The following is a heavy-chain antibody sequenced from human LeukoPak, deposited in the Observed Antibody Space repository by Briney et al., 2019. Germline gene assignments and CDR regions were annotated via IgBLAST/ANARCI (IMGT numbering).Heavy chain of an antibody. D-gene: IGHD6-13*01. J-gene: IGHJ4*02. V-gene: IGHV4-59*08. CDR2: IYYSGST. Sequence: SETLSLTCTVSGGSISSYYWSWIRQPPGKGLGWIGYIYYSGSTNYNPSLKSRVTISVDTSKNQFSLKLSSVTAADTAVYYCARGRGYSRSWSFDYWGQGTLVTVSS. CDR3: ARGRGYSRSWSFDY. CDR1: GGSISSYY.